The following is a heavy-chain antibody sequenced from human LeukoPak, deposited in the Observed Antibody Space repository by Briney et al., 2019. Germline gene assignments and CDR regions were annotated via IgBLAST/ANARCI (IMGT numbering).Heavy chain of an antibody. J-gene: IGHJ4*02. V-gene: IGHV4-39*01. D-gene: IGHD3-9*01. CDR1: GGSISSSSYY. Sequence: SETLSLTCTASGGSISSSSYYWGWIRQPPGKGLEWIGSIYYSGSTYYNPSLKSRVTISVDTSKNQFSLKLSSVTAADTAVYYCARTYYDILTGRTFDYWGQGTLVTVSS. CDR2: IYYSGST. CDR3: ARTYYDILTGRTFDY.